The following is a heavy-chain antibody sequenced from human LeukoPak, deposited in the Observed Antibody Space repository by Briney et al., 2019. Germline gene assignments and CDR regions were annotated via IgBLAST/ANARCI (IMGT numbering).Heavy chain of an antibody. CDR1: GGTFSSYA. Sequence: SVKVSCKASGGTFSSYAISWVRQAPGQGLEWMGGIIPIFGTANYAQKFQGRVTITADESTSTAYMELSSLRSEGTAVYYCARGSEIYDFWSGRTNWFDPWGQGTLVTVSS. J-gene: IGHJ5*02. V-gene: IGHV1-69*13. D-gene: IGHD3-3*01. CDR2: IIPIFGTA. CDR3: ARGSEIYDFWSGRTNWFDP.